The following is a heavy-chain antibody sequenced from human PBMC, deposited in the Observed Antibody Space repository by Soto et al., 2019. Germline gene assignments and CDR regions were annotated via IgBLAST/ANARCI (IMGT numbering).Heavy chain of an antibody. CDR2: ISGSGGST. Sequence: GGSLRLSRAASGFTFSSYATSWVRQAPGKGLEWVSAISGSGGSTYYADSVKGRFTISRDNSKNTLYLQMNSLRAEDTAVYYGAKSIFDATFYYWGQGTLVPVSS. V-gene: IGHV3-23*01. D-gene: IGHD3-3*01. J-gene: IGHJ4*02. CDR3: AKSIFDATFYY. CDR1: GFTFSSYA.